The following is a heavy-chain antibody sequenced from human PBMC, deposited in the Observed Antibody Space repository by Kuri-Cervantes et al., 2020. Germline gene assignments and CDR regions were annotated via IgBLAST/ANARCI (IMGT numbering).Heavy chain of an antibody. CDR3: ARGGDIVGATTGTYYYYGMDV. CDR1: GYTFTSYD. D-gene: IGHD1-26*01. Sequence: ASVKVSCKASGYTFTSYDINWVRQATGQGLEWMGWMNPNSGNTGYAQKFQGRVTMTRNTSISTAYMELSSLRSEDTVVYYCARGGDIVGATTGTYYYYGMDVWGQGTTVTVSS. CDR2: MNPNSGNT. V-gene: IGHV1-8*01. J-gene: IGHJ6*02.